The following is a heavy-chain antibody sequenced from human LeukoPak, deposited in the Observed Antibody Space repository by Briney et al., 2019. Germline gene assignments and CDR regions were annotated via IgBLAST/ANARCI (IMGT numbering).Heavy chain of an antibody. CDR3: ARAYYSNYVDGMDV. J-gene: IGHJ6*02. D-gene: IGHD4-11*01. V-gene: IGHV4-61*02. CDR2: IYTSGST. CDR1: GGSISSGSYY. Sequence: PSQTLSLTCTVSGGSISSGSYYWSWIRQPAGKGLEWFGRIYTSGSTNYNPSLKSRVTISVDTSKNQFSLKLSSVTAADTAVYYCARAYYSNYVDGMDVWGQGTTVTVSS.